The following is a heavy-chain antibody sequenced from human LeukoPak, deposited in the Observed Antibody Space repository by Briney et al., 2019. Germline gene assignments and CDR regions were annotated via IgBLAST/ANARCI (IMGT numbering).Heavy chain of an antibody. CDR3: AKASNYYDSSGYYYAD. J-gene: IGHJ4*02. V-gene: IGHV3-23*01. CDR1: GFTFSSYA. Sequence: GGSLRLSCAASGFTFSSYAMSWVRQAPGKGLEWVSAISGSGDSTYYGDSVKGRFTISRDNSKNTLYLQMNSLRAEDTALYYCAKASNYYDSSGYYYADWGQGTLVTVSS. D-gene: IGHD3-22*01. CDR2: ISGSGDST.